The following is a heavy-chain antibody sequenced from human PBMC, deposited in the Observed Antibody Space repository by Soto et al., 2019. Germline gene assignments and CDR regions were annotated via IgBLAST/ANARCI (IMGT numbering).Heavy chain of an antibody. J-gene: IGHJ4*02. CDR3: ATQYYDSSGYSSYYFDY. V-gene: IGHV4-39*01. CDR2: IYYSGST. Sequence: QLQLQESGPGLLKPSETLSLNCTVSGGSISSSSYYWGWIRQPPGKGLEWIGSIYYSGSTYYNPSLKSRVTLSVDTSKNQFSPKLSSVTAADTAVYYCATQYYDSSGYSSYYFDYWGQGTLVTVSS. CDR1: GGSISSSSYY. D-gene: IGHD3-22*01.